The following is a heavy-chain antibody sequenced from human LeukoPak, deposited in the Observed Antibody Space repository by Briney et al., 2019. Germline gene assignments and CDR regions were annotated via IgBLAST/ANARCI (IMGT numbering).Heavy chain of an antibody. J-gene: IGHJ4*02. D-gene: IGHD1-26*01. CDR3: AKEYTGSFSPFPSYFDY. V-gene: IGHV3-30*02. Sequence: GGSLRLSCAASGFTFSSYGMHWVRQAPGKGLEWVAFIRYDGSNKYYADSVKGRFTISRDNSKNTLYLQMNSLRAEDTAVYYCAKEYTGSFSPFPSYFDYWGQGTLVTVSS. CDR2: IRYDGSNK. CDR1: GFTFSSYG.